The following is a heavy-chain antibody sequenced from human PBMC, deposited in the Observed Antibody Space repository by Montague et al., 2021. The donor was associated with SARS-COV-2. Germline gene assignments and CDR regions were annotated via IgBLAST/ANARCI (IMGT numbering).Heavy chain of an antibody. Sequence: SETLSLTCSVSSGSVSSDYWSWIRQPPGKGLEWIGYIYSSGSTSYNPSLKSRVTISIDTSKNQFSLRLSSVTAADTAVYYCARTGHAYTRYYFDYWGQGALVTVST. D-gene: IGHD5-24*01. CDR1: SGSVSSDY. CDR3: ARTGHAYTRYYFDY. J-gene: IGHJ4*02. CDR2: IYSSGST. V-gene: IGHV4-59*02.